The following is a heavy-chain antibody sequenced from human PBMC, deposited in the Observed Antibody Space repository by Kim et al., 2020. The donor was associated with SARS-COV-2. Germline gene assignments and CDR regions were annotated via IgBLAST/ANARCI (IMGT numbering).Heavy chain of an antibody. CDR3: ARSAHFWSGHYLDF. J-gene: IGHJ4*02. Sequence: ASVKVSCKASGYTFTDYYIHWVRQAPGQGLEWMGWINPYSGDTNYGQKFQGRVTMTRDTSISTPYVELSSLRSDDTAVYYCARSAHFWSGHYLDFWGQGTLITVSS. CDR1: GYTFTDYY. D-gene: IGHD3-3*01. V-gene: IGHV1-2*02. CDR2: INPYSGDT.